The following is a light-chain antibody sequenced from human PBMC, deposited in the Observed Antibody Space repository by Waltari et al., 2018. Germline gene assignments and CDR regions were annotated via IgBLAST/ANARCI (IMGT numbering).Light chain of an antibody. Sequence: SYELTQPPSVSVSPGQTASITCSGDKLGDKYTSWYQQKPGQSPVVVIYQDIRRPSGLPDRFSGSYSGNTATLTISGTQATDEADYFCQAWDSSTAAYVFGTGTKVTVL. V-gene: IGLV3-1*01. CDR1: KLGDKY. J-gene: IGLJ1*01. CDR3: QAWDSSTAAYV. CDR2: QDI.